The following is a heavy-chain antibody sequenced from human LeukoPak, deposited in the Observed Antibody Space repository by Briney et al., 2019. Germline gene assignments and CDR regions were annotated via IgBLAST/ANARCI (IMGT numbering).Heavy chain of an antibody. CDR1: GFTFSDYY. V-gene: IGHV3-11*01. D-gene: IGHD3-22*01. CDR2: ISSSGSTI. J-gene: IGHJ2*01. CDR3: ARDLNGDSSGYYYSWYFDL. Sequence: PGGSLRLSCAASGFTFSDYYMSWIRQAPGKGLEWVSYISSSGSTIYYADSVKGRFTISRDNAKNSLYLQMNSLRAEDTAVYYCARDLNGDSSGYYYSWYFDLWGRGTLVTVSS.